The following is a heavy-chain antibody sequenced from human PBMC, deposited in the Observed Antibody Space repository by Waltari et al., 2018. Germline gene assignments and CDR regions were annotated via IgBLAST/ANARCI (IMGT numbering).Heavy chain of an antibody. CDR3: ARGSRYYDYVWGSSQATNWFDP. D-gene: IGHD3-16*01. CDR2: INHSGST. CDR1: GGSFSGYY. J-gene: IGHJ5*02. V-gene: IGHV4-34*01. Sequence: QVQLQQWGAGLLKPSETLSLTCAVYGGSFSGYYWSWIRQPPGKGLEWIGEINHSGSTNYNPSLKSRVTISVDTSKNQFSLKLSSVTAADTAVYYCARGSRYYDYVWGSSQATNWFDPWGQGTLVTVSS.